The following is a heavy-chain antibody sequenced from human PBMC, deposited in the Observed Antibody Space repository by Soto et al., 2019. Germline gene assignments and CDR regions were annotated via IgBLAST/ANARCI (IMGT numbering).Heavy chain of an antibody. CDR3: ARDWCSSRKCYLFFDS. CDR1: GYAFTSYG. CDR2: ISVYNGNT. J-gene: IGHJ4*02. V-gene: IGHV1-18*04. D-gene: IGHD2-2*01. Sequence: QVQLVQSGGEVKKPGASVRVSCKASGYAFTSYGISFLRQAPGQAFEWLGRISVYNGNTNYAQKFQRIVNMTTDTSTNTVDMELRSLISNDTAVYYCARDWCSSRKCYLFFDSWGQGTLVTVSS.